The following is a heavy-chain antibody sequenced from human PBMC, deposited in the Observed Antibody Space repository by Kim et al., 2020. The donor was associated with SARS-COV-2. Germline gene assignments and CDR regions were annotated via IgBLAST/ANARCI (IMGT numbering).Heavy chain of an antibody. Sequence: SYVDSVNVRFTISRDNAKNSLYLQMKSLRAEDTAVYYCARVAGGSWYFEYWGQGTLVTVSS. J-gene: IGHJ4*02. V-gene: IGHV3-7*01. CDR3: ARVAGGSWYFEY. D-gene: IGHD2-15*01.